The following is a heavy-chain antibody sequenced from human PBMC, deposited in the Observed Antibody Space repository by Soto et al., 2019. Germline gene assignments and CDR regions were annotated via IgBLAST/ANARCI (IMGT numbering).Heavy chain of an antibody. V-gene: IGHV5-51*03. J-gene: IGHJ5*02. CDR3: ARHNRYSSTWFEGWFDP. CDR2: MHPGDSDT. Sequence: EVQLVQSGAEVKKAGESLKISCKGSGYSFSNNWVGWVRQMPGKGLEWMGIMHPGDSDTRYSPSFQGQVTISADKSINTAYLQWSSLKPSDSGMYYCARHNRYSSTWFEGWFDPWGQGTLVTVSS. D-gene: IGHD6-13*01. CDR1: GYSFSNNW.